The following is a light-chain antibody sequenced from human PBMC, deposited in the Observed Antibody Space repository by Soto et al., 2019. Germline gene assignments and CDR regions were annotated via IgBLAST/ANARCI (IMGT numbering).Light chain of an antibody. Sequence: EIALTQSPATLSLCPWEIATLSCRASQTVSSYLAWYQRKPGQAPRLLIYDASNRATGIPARFRGSGSGTDFTLTISDLQPEDFAVYHCQQSSDWLTFGGGTKVDIK. V-gene: IGKV3-11*01. CDR3: QQSSDWLT. CDR1: QTVSSY. J-gene: IGKJ4*01. CDR2: DAS.